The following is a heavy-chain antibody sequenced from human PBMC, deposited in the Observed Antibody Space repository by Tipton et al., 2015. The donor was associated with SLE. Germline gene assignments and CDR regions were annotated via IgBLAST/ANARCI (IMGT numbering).Heavy chain of an antibody. Sequence: TLSLTCTVSGGSLSGYYWTWIRQPLGKGLEWIGEVSHSGSTLYNASLESRVTISVDTSKNQFSLKLSSVTAADTAVYYCARSGIAAVPSDAFDIWGQGTMVTVSS. D-gene: IGHD6-13*01. CDR1: GGSLSGYY. CDR3: ARSGIAAVPSDAFDI. V-gene: IGHV4-34*01. J-gene: IGHJ3*02. CDR2: VSHSGST.